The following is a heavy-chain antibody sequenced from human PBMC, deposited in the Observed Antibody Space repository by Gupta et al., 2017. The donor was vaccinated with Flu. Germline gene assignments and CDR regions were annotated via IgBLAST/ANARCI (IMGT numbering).Heavy chain of an antibody. Sequence: SGGGLVQPGGSLRLSCAASGFSFSDHYLDWVRQAPEKGLEWVARVRKKVNSYTTEYAASVKGRFTISRDDSKNSLFLQMDSLKTEDTAVYYCARVAVVVPAAMDDWGQGTLVTVSS. CDR2: VRKKVNSYTT. D-gene: IGHD2-2*01. J-gene: IGHJ4*02. CDR1: GFSFSDHY. CDR3: ARVAVVVPAAMDD. V-gene: IGHV3-72*01.